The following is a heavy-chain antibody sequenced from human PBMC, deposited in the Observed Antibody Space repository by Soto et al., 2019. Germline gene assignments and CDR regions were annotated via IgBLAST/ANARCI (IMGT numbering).Heavy chain of an antibody. CDR2: IIPILGIA. J-gene: IGHJ4*02. CDR3: ARHTTVTEIFDY. D-gene: IGHD4-17*01. Sequence: SVKVSCKASGGTFSSYTISWVRQAPGQGLEWMGRIIPILGIANYAQKFQGRVTITADKSTSTAHMELSSLRSEDTAVYYCARHTTVTEIFDYWGQGTLVTVSS. V-gene: IGHV1-69*02. CDR1: GGTFSSYT.